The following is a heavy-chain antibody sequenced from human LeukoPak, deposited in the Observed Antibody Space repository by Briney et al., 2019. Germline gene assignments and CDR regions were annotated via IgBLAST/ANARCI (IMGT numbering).Heavy chain of an antibody. CDR2: INPNSGGT. V-gene: IGHV1-2*02. CDR3: ASAPMGIVVVPAANH. D-gene: IGHD2-2*01. Sequence: ASVKVSCKASGYTFTGYYMHWVRQAPGQGLEWMGWINPNSGGTNYAQKFQGRVTMTRDTSISTAYVELSRLRSDDTAVYYCASAPMGIVVVPAANHWGQGTLVTVSS. CDR1: GYTFTGYY. J-gene: IGHJ5*02.